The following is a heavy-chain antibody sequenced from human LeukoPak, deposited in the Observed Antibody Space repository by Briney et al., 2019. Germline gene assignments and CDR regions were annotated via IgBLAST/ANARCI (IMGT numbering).Heavy chain of an antibody. CDR3: ARGFKYSSGWYYFDY. J-gene: IGHJ4*02. D-gene: IGHD6-19*01. CDR2: IYSGGST. CDR1: GFTVSTNY. V-gene: IGHV3-53*01. Sequence: GGSLRLSCAASGFTVSTNYMSWVRQAPGKGLEWVSVIYSGGSTYYADSVKGRFTISRDNSKNTLYLQMNSLRAEDTAVYYCARGFKYSSGWYYFDYWGQGTLVTVSS.